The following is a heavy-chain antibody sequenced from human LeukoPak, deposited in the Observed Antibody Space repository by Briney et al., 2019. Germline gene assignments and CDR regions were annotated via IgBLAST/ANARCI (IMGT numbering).Heavy chain of an antibody. CDR1: GGTFSSYA. Sequence: SVKVSCKASGGTFSSYAISWVRQAPGQGLEWMGGIIPIFGTANYAQKFQGRVTITADESTSTAYMELSSLRSEDTAVYYCARGGSIAALFDYWGQGTLVTVSS. J-gene: IGHJ4*02. CDR3: ARGGSIAALFDY. CDR2: IIPIFGTA. V-gene: IGHV1-69*01. D-gene: IGHD6-6*01.